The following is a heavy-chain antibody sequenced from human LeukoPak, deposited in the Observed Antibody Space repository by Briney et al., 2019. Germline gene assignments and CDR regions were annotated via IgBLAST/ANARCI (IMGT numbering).Heavy chain of an antibody. CDR1: GGTFSTYT. D-gene: IGHD3-10*01. CDR3: ARETEGRSGYNWFDP. CDR2: IIPILGIA. Sequence: SVKASCKASGGTFSTYTITWVRQAPGQGLEWMGRIIPILGIANYAQKFQGRVTITADKSTSTAYMELSSLRSEDTAVYYCARETEGRSGYNWFDPWGQGTLVTVSS. V-gene: IGHV1-69*04. J-gene: IGHJ5*02.